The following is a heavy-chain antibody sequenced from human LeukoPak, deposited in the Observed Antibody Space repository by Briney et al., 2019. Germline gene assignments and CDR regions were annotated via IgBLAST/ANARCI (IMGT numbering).Heavy chain of an antibody. Sequence: GASLRLSCAASGFTFSSFAMSWVRQAPGKGLEWVSSISGSGGSTYYADSVKGRFTISRDNSKNTLYPQMNSLRAEDTAVYYCAKARFSGYCSGGSCYSGNDYWGQGTLVTVSS. CDR1: GFTFSSFA. CDR2: ISGSGGST. V-gene: IGHV3-23*01. D-gene: IGHD2-15*01. CDR3: AKARFSGYCSGGSCYSGNDY. J-gene: IGHJ4*02.